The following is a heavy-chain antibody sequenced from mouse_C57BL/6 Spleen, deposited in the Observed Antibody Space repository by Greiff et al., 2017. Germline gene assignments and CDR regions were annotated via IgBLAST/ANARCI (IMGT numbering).Heavy chain of an antibody. CDR1: GYTFTSYW. CDR2: IDPSDSET. J-gene: IGHJ2*01. CDR3: ARETRYFDY. V-gene: IGHV1-52*01. D-gene: IGHD2-13*01. Sequence: QVQLQQPGAELVRPGSSVKLSCKASGYTFTSYWMHWVKQRPIQGLEWIGNIDPSDSETHYTQKFKDKATLTVDKSSSTAYMQLSSLTSEDSAVYYCARETRYFDYWGQGTTLTVSS.